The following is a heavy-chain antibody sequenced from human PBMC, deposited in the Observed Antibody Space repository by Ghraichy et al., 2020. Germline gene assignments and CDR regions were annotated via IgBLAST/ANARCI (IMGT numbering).Heavy chain of an antibody. CDR1: GGSISSYY. Sequence: ESLNISCTVSGGSISSYYWSWIRQPPGKGLEWTGYIYYSGSTNYNPSLKSRVTISVDTSKNQFSLKLSSVTAADTAVYYCARAGGQLEYYYYYGMDVWGQGTTVTVSS. CDR2: IYYSGST. J-gene: IGHJ6*02. V-gene: IGHV4-59*01. D-gene: IGHD2-2*01. CDR3: ARAGGQLEYYYYYGMDV.